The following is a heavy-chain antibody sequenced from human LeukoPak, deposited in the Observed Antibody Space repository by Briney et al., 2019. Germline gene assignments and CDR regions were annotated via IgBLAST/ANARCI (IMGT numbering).Heavy chain of an antibody. CDR3: ARSWGDCSSTRCYSYYYYYMDV. J-gene: IGHJ6*03. Sequence: SETLSLTCTVSGGSIRTSTYNWGWIGQPPGKGLEWIGSIYYSGSTYYSPSLKSRVTISVDTSKNQFSLKLTSVTAADTAVYYCARSWGDCSSTRCYSYYYYYMDVWGKGTTVTVSS. CDR2: IYYSGST. CDR1: GGSIRTSTYN. D-gene: IGHD2-2*01. V-gene: IGHV4-39*01.